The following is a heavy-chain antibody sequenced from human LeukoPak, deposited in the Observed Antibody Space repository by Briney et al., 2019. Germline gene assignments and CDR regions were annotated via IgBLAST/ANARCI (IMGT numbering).Heavy chain of an antibody. V-gene: IGHV3-23*01. Sequence: PGGSLRLSCAASGFTFNSYAMSWVRQAPGKCLEWVSGISANGAKTYYADSVKGRFTISRDNSKNTQSLQMNSLRAEDTALYYCAKGWSVTMVMAAPGDWGQGALVTVSS. CDR2: ISANGAKT. CDR3: AKGWSVTMVMAAPGD. CDR1: GFTFNSYA. D-gene: IGHD3-10*01. J-gene: IGHJ4*02.